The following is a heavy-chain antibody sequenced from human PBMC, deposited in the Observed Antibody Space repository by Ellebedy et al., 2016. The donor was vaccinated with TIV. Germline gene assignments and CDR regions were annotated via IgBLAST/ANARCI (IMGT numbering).Heavy chain of an antibody. CDR3: AANNEENSGWYGYYFDY. V-gene: IGHV1-69*13. Sequence: SVKVSCXASGGTFSSYAISWVRQAPGQGLEWMGGIIPIFGTANYAQKFQGRVTITADESTSTAYMELSSLRSEDTAVYYCAANNEENSGWYGYYFDYWGQGTLVTVSS. D-gene: IGHD6-19*01. J-gene: IGHJ4*02. CDR2: IIPIFGTA. CDR1: GGTFSSYA.